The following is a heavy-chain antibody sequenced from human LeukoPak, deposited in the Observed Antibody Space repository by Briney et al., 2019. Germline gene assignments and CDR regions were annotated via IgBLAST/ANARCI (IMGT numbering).Heavy chain of an antibody. D-gene: IGHD1-26*01. J-gene: IGHJ4*02. CDR1: GYTFISYG. V-gene: IGHV1-18*01. Sequence: ASVKVSCKASGYTFISYGISWVRQAPGQGLEWMGWISAYNGNTNYAQKLQGRVAMTTDTSTSTAYMELRSLRSDDTAVYYCARTPGGGSYFPTFDYWGQGTLVTVSS. CDR2: ISAYNGNT. CDR3: ARTPGGGSYFPTFDY.